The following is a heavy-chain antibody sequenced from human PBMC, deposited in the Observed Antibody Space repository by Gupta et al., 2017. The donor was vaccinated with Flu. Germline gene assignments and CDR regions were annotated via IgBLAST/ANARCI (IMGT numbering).Heavy chain of an antibody. Sequence: QVQLQESGPGLVRPSETLSLTCAVSGDSVRGGNYFWIWIRQPPGKGLEWIGYIHYSGSTKYNPSLKSRLTISLDTSKNHLSLKLTSVTAADTAVYYCVAGLFRGANAFDIWGQGTMVTVSS. D-gene: IGHD1-26*01. CDR1: GDSVRGGNYF. CDR3: VAGLFRGANAFDI. CDR2: IHYSGST. J-gene: IGHJ3*02. V-gene: IGHV4-61*03.